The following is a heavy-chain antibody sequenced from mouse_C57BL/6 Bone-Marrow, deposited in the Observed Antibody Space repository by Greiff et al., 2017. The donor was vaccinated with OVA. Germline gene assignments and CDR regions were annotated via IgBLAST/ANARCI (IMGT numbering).Heavy chain of an antibody. V-gene: IGHV5-9-1*02. Sequence: VMLVESGEGLVKPGGSLKLSCAASGFTFSSYAMSWVRQTPEKRLEWVAYISSGGDYIYYADTVKGRFTISRDNARNTLYLQMSSLKSEDTAMYYCTRESYYGSSPYFDYWGQGTTLTVSS. CDR1: GFTFSSYA. D-gene: IGHD1-1*01. J-gene: IGHJ2*01. CDR2: ISSGGDYI. CDR3: TRESYYGSSPYFDY.